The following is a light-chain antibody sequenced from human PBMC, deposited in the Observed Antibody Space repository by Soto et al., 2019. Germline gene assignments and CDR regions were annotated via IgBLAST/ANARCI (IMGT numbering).Light chain of an antibody. CDR3: QQRSNWPLT. J-gene: IGKJ4*01. Sequence: EIVLTQSPATLSLSLGERATLSCRASQSVSSYLAWYQQKPGQAPRPLIYDASNRATGIPARFSGSGSGTDFTLTISSLEPEDFAVYYCQQRSNWPLTFGGGTKVDTK. CDR2: DAS. CDR1: QSVSSY. V-gene: IGKV3-11*01.